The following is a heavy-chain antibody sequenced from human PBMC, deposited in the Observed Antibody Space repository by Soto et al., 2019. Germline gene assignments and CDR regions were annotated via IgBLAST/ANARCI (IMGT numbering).Heavy chain of an antibody. J-gene: IGHJ4*02. V-gene: IGHV4-59*08. CDR3: ARQRGGFGENYFDY. Sequence: SETLSLTCTVSGGSISSYYWSWIRQPPGKGLEWIGYIYYSGSTNYNPSLKSRVTISVDTSKNQFSLKLSSVTAADTAVYYCARQRGGFGENYFDYWGQGTLVTVSS. CDR1: GGSISSYY. CDR2: IYYSGST. D-gene: IGHD3-10*01.